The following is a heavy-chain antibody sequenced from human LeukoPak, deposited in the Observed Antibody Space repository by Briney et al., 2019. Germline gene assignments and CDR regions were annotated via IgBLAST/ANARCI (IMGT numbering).Heavy chain of an antibody. CDR2: IYSGSRT. J-gene: IGHJ4*02. Sequence: GGSLRLSCAVSGFTVSSNYMSWARQAPGKGLEWVSIIYSGSRTDYADSVKGRFTISRDNSKDRLHLQMNSLRPEDTAVYYCARVDSGRYYFDYWGQGTLVTVYS. CDR3: ARVDSGRYYFDY. CDR1: GFTVSSNY. D-gene: IGHD6-19*01. V-gene: IGHV3-66*01.